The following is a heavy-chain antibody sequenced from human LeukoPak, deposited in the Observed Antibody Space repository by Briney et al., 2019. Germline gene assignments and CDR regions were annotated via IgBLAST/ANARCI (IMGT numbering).Heavy chain of an antibody. D-gene: IGHD2-2*01. J-gene: IGHJ4*02. CDR1: GFTFSSYE. V-gene: IGHV3-48*03. CDR3: ARSPEGIVVVPAAFDY. CDR2: ISSSGSTI. Sequence: GGSLRLSCAASGFTFSSYEMNWVRQAPGKGLEWVSYISSSGSTIYYADSVKGRFTISRDNAKNSLYLQMNSLRAEDTAVYYCARSPEGIVVVPAAFDYWGQGTLVTVSS.